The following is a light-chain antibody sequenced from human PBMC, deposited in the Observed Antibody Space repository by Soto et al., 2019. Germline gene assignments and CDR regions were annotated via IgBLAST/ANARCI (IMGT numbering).Light chain of an antibody. V-gene: IGKV3-11*01. CDR3: QQRSNWPRTT. CDR2: DAS. CDR1: QSVSSY. J-gene: IGKJ5*01. Sequence: IGLTQSPATLSLSPGERATLSCRASQSVSSYLAWYQQKPGQAPRLLIYDASNRATGIPARFSGSGSGTDFTLTISSLEPEDFAVYYCQQRSNWPRTTFGQGTRLEI.